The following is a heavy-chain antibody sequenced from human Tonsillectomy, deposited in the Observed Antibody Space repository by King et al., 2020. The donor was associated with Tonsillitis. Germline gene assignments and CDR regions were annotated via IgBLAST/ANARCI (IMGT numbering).Heavy chain of an antibody. CDR1: GFAFRSYA. CDR3: ARGSWGVGPYYGMDV. V-gene: IGHV3-23*04. Sequence: VQLVESGGAWVQPGGSLRLSCAASGFAFRSYAMSWVRQAPGKGPEWVSAITDSGSKTYYADSVEGRLTSSRDNSKNTLYQQMNSRRAEDTAIYYCARGSWGVGPYYGMDVWGRGTTVTVSS. CDR2: ITDSGSKT. D-gene: IGHD1-26*01. J-gene: IGHJ6*02.